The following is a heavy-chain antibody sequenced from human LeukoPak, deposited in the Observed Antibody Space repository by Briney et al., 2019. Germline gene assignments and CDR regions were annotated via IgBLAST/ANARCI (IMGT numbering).Heavy chain of an antibody. D-gene: IGHD3-10*01. V-gene: IGHV4-39*07. Sequence: SETLSLTCTVSGGSISSSSYYWGWIRQPPGKGLEWIGNTYFGGNTYFNPSLKSRVTISVDTSKNQFSLKLSSVTAADTAVYYCARERGYYYGSGSYFPYFDYWGQGTLVTVSS. CDR1: GGSISSSSYY. CDR3: ARERGYYYGSGSYFPYFDY. CDR2: TYFGGNT. J-gene: IGHJ4*02.